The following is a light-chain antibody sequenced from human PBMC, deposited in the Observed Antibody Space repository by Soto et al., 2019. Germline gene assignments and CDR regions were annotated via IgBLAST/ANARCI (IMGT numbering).Light chain of an antibody. CDR2: NNN. V-gene: IGLV1-44*01. J-gene: IGLJ3*02. CDR1: SSNIGSDT. Sequence: QSVLTQPPSASGTPGQRVTISCSGSSSNIGSDTVNWYQQVPGTAPKLLIYNNNQRPSGVPDRFSGSKSGNSASLAIGGLQSEDEADYYCATWDDSLDRVVFGGGTKLTVL. CDR3: ATWDDSLDRVV.